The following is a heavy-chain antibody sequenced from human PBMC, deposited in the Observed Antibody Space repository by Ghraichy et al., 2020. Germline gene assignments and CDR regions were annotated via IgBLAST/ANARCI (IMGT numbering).Heavy chain of an antibody. CDR2: ISSSGSTI. J-gene: IGHJ4*02. CDR3: ARSSYDSSGFDY. Sequence: LSLTCAASGFTFSDYYMSWIRQAPGKGLEWVSFISSSGSTIYYADSVKGRFTISRDNAKNSLYLQMNSLRAEDTAVYYCARSSYDSSGFDYWGQGTLVTVSS. D-gene: IGHD3-22*01. CDR1: GFTFSDYY. V-gene: IGHV3-11*01.